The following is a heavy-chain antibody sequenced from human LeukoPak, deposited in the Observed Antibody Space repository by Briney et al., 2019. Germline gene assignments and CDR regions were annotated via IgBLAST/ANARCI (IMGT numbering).Heavy chain of an antibody. CDR2: ISSNGGST. V-gene: IGHV3-64*01. J-gene: IGHJ6*02. CDR3: ARGSDGVVYSGMDV. D-gene: IGHD4-17*01. Sequence: PGESLRLSCAASGFTFSSYAMHWVRQAPGKGLEYVSAISSNGGSTYYANSVKGRFTISRDNSKNTLYLQMGSLRAEDMAVYYCARGSDGVVYSGMDVWGQGTTVTVSS. CDR1: GFTFSSYA.